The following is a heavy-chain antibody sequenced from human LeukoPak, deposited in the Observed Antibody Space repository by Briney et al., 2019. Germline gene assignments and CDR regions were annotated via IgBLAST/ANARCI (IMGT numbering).Heavy chain of an antibody. J-gene: IGHJ4*02. CDR3: ARLSRSDYYGSGDGVPYYFDY. Sequence: PTETLSLTCAVYGGSFSGYYWSWIRQPPGKGLEWIGEINHSGSTNYNPSLKSRVTISVDTSKNQFSLKLSSVTAADTAVYYCARLSRSDYYGSGDGVPYYFDYWGQGTLATVSS. CDR2: INHSGST. CDR1: GGSFSGYY. D-gene: IGHD3-10*01. V-gene: IGHV4-34*01.